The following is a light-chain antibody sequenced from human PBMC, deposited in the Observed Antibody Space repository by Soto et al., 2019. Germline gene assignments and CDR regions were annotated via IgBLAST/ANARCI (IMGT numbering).Light chain of an antibody. CDR3: QQYHTLPIT. Sequence: DIVMTQSPATLSVAPGERVTFSCRASQGVSRKLAWYQHKPGQAPRLLISGASTRATGIPARFSGSGSGTEFTLTISSLQSEDCAIYYFQQYHTLPITFGGGTKVEIK. J-gene: IGKJ4*01. V-gene: IGKV3-15*01. CDR2: GAS. CDR1: QGVSRK.